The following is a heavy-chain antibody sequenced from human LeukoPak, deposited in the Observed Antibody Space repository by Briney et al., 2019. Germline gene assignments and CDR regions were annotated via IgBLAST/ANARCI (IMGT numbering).Heavy chain of an antibody. CDR3: ARRIASTWGSIDY. J-gene: IGHJ4*02. V-gene: IGHV3-74*01. CDR1: GFTFSSYW. D-gene: IGHD7-27*01. Sequence: GGSLRLSCAASGFTFSSYWMYWVRQAPGKGLVWVSRIYTDGSSTSHADSVKGRFTISRDNAKNTLYLQMNSLRAEDTAVYYCARRIASTWGSIDYWGQGTLVTVSS. CDR2: IYTDGSST.